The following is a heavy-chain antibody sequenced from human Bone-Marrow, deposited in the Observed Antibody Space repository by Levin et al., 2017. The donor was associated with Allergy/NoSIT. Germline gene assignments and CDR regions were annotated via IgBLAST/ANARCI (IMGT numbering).Heavy chain of an antibody. J-gene: IGHJ4*02. CDR1: GFTFSTYG. CDR3: VKAVDLVVTIPRRFDH. D-gene: IGHD5-12*01. Sequence: RTGGSLRLSCAASGFTFSTYGMHWVRQAPGKGLEWVAVVAYDGSNKYYADSVKGRFTISRDNSKNTLYLQMNSLRPEDTAVYYCVKAVDLVVTIPRRFDHWGQGILVTVSA. CDR2: VAYDGSNK. V-gene: IGHV3-30*18.